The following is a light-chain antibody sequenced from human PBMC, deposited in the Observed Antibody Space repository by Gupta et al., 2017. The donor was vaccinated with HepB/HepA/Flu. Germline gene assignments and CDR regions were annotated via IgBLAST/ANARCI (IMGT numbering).Light chain of an antibody. J-gene: IGLJ2*01. V-gene: IGLV2-14*03. CDR1: SSDIGGYNY. CDR2: DVT. CDR3: SSFTASTTVV. Sequence: QSALTQPASVSGSPGPSITISCTGTSSDIGGYNYVSWYQQHPGKAPKPMIFDVTSRPSGISNRFSGSKSGNTASLTISGLQAEDEGDYYCSSFTASTTVVFGGGTKLTVL.